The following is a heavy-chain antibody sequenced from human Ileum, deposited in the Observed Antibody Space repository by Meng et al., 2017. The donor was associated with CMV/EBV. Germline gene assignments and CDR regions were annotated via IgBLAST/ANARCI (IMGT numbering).Heavy chain of an antibody. D-gene: IGHD4/OR15-4a*01. CDR2: IRQDGSET. CDR3: ARVYVYGGAHYGMDD. CDR1: GFTFNNYW. Sequence: GGSLRLSCAASGFTFNNYWMAWVRQAPGKGLEWVANIRQDGSETHYVDSVKGRFTISRDNAKKSLYLQTNSLRADDTALYYCARVYVYGGAHYGMDDWGHGTTVTVAS. V-gene: IGHV3-7*01. J-gene: IGHJ6*02.